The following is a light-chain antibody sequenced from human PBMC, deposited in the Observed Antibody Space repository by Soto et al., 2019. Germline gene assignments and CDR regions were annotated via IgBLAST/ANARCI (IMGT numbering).Light chain of an antibody. V-gene: IGLV1-40*01. Sequence: QSVLTQPPSVSGAPGQRVTISCTGSSSNIGAGYDVHWYQRLPGTAPKVLIYSNNNRPSGVPDRFSGSKSGTSASLAITGLLAEDEADYYCQSYDSSLSGSYVFGTGTKLTVL. CDR2: SNN. CDR1: SSNIGAGYD. J-gene: IGLJ1*01. CDR3: QSYDSSLSGSYV.